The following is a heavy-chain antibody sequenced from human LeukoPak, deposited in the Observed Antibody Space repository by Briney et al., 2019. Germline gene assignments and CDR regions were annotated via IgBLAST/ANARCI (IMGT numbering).Heavy chain of an antibody. CDR2: ISSSSSYI. V-gene: IGHV3-21*01. Sequence: GGSLRLSSAASGFTFSSYSMNWVRQAPGKGLEWVSSISSSSSYIYYADSVKGRFTISRDNAKNSLYLQMNSLRAEDTAVYYCARPITIFGVVGDDYWGQGTLVTVSS. D-gene: IGHD3-3*01. CDR3: ARPITIFGVVGDDY. CDR1: GFTFSSYS. J-gene: IGHJ4*02.